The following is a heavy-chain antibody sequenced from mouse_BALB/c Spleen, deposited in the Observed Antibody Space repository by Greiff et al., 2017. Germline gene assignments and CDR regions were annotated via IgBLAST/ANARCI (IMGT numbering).Heavy chain of an antibody. CDR1: GFSLTSYG. CDR3: ARAAGYYVDYAMDY. D-gene: IGHD2-3*01. CDR2: IWSGGST. V-gene: IGHV2-2*02. J-gene: IGHJ4*01. Sequence: VQLQQSGPGLVQPSQSLSITCTVSGFSLTSYGVHWVRQSPGKGLEWLGVIWSGGSTDYNAAFISRLSISKDNSKSQVFFKMNSLQANDTAIYYCARAAGYYVDYAMDYWGQGTSVTVSS.